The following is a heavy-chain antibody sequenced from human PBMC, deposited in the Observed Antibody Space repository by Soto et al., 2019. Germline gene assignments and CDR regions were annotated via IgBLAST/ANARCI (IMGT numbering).Heavy chain of an antibody. Sequence: GGSLRLSCAASGFTFSSYAMHWVRQAPGKGLEWVAVISYDGSNKYYADSVKGRFTISRDNSKNTLYLQMNSLRAEDTAVYYCARLPHPYYPPLDYWGQGTLVTVSS. J-gene: IGHJ4*02. V-gene: IGHV3-30-3*01. CDR1: GFTFSSYA. CDR2: ISYDGSNK. D-gene: IGHD3-22*01. CDR3: ARLPHPYYPPLDY.